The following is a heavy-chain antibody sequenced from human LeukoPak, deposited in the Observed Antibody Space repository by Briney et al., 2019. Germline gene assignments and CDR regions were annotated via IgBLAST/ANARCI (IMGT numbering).Heavy chain of an antibody. CDR3: ARVTWELRGVLDF. CDR2: ISSDGDST. J-gene: IGHJ4*02. V-gene: IGHV3-64*01. Sequence: GGSLRLSCAASGFPFSSYAMHWVRQATGKGLEYVSAISSDGDSTYYANSVTGRFTISRDNSKNTLYLQMDTLRAEDMAMYYCARVTWELRGVLDFWGQGTLVTVSS. D-gene: IGHD1-26*01. CDR1: GFPFSSYA.